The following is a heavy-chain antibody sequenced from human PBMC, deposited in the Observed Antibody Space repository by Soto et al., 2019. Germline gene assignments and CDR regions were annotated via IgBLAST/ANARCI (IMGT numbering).Heavy chain of an antibody. CDR2: MSYDGSKI. CDR1: GFAFDTYG. CDR3: AKDRDPYYYYYLMDV. V-gene: IGHV3-30*18. Sequence: VGSLRLSCEASGFAFDTYGMHWIRQGAGQGLEWVATMSYDGSKIYYRDSVRGRFNISRDDSKRTLYLQMNSLRAEDTAVYYCAKDRDPYYYYYLMDVWGQGTTVTVSS. J-gene: IGHJ6*02.